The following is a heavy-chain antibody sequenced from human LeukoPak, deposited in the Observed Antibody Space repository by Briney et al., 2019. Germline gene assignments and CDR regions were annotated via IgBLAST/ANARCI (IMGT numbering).Heavy chain of an antibody. V-gene: IGHV4-59*01. J-gene: IGHJ5*02. CDR2: MYYSGSP. D-gene: IGHD2-15*01. CDR1: GASITTYY. Sequence: PSETLSLTCTVSGASITTYYWSWIRQPPGKRLEWIAYMYYSGSPNYNPSLKSRVSMSVDTSENQFSLKLSSVTAADTAVYYCARADGGYCSGGYCYANRFDPWGQGTLVTVSS. CDR3: ARADGGYCSGGYCYANRFDP.